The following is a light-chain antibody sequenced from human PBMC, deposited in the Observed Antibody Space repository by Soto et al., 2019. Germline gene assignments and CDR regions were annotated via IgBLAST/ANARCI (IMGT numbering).Light chain of an antibody. J-gene: IGKJ5*01. V-gene: IGKV3-11*01. CDR1: QSVDSY. Sequence: EIVLTQSPASLSLSPGERATLSCRASQSVDSYLVWYQQKPGQAPRLLIYDASNRAAGIPARFSGSGSGTDFTLTISSLEPEDFAIYYCQQRQYWPPITFGQGTRLEIK. CDR3: QQRQYWPPIT. CDR2: DAS.